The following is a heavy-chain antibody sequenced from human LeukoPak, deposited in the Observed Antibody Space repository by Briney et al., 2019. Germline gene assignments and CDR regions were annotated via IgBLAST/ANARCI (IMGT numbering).Heavy chain of an antibody. CDR3: AKGESITSAWFDS. CDR1: GFSFRSYG. V-gene: IGHV3-30*18. J-gene: IGHJ5*01. Sequence: GRSLRLSCAASGFSFRSYGMHWVRQAPGKGMEWVAVISSDEINEYYADSVKGRFTISRDNSKNTLYLQINSLRGEDTAVYYCAKGESITSAWFDSWGQGTLVTVSS. CDR2: ISSDEINE. D-gene: IGHD5-24*01.